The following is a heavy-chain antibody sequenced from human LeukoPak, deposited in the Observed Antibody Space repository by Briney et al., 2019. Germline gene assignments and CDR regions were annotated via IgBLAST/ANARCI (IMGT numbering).Heavy chain of an antibody. CDR1: GYTFTSYY. CDR3: AREYYYGSGSRVDDP. CDR2: INPSGGST. V-gene: IGHV1-46*01. J-gene: IGHJ5*02. Sequence: ASVKVSCKASGYTFTSYYMHWVRQAPGQGLEWMGIINPSGGSTSYAQKFQGRVTMTRDTSTSAVYMELSSLRSEDTAVYYCAREYYYGSGSRVDDPWGQGTLVTVSS. D-gene: IGHD3-10*01.